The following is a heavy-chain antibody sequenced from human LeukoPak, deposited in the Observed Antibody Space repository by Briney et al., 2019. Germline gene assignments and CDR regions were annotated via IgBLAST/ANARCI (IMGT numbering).Heavy chain of an antibody. V-gene: IGHV3-21*01. Sequence: TGGSLRLSCAASRFTFSSYSMNWVRQAPGKGLEWVSSISSSSSYIYYADSVKGRFTISRDNAKNPLYLQMNSLRAEDTAVYYCEREYEKGGNSSGRGIWGQGTMVTVSS. CDR1: RFTFSSYS. CDR3: EREYEKGGNSSGRGI. D-gene: IGHD5-18*01. J-gene: IGHJ3*02. CDR2: ISSSSSYI.